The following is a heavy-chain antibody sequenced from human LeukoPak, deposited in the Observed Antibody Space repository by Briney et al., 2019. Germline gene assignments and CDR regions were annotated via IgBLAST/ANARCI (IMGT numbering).Heavy chain of an antibody. V-gene: IGHV3-21*01. CDR2: ISRSSGYI. CDR3: ARVVWGWDTAMPTPFDY. CDR1: GFTVSSNY. J-gene: IGHJ4*02. D-gene: IGHD5-18*01. Sequence: GGSLRLSCAASGFTVSSNYMSWVRQAPGKGLEWVSSISRSSGYIYYGDSVKGRFTISRDNAKNSLYLQMNSLRAEDTAVYYCARVVWGWDTAMPTPFDYWGQGTLVTVSS.